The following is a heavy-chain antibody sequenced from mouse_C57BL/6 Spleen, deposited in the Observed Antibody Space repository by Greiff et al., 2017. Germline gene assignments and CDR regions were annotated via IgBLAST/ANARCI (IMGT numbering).Heavy chain of an antibody. CDR3: ASLYGSSYEGYYAMDY. Sequence: QVQLKESGAELMKPGASVKLSCKATGYTFTGYWIEWVKQRPGHGLEWIGEILPGSGSTNYNEKFKGKATFTADTSSNTAYMQLSSLTTEDSAIYYCASLYGSSYEGYYAMDYWGQGTSVTVSS. J-gene: IGHJ4*01. CDR2: ILPGSGST. CDR1: GYTFTGYW. V-gene: IGHV1-9*01. D-gene: IGHD1-1*01.